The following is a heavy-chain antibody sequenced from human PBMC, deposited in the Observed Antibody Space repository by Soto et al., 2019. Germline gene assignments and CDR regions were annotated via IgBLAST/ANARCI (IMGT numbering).Heavy chain of an antibody. V-gene: IGHV4-39*02. J-gene: IGHJ5*02. Sequence: SETLSLTCTVSGGSISSSSSYWGWIRQPPGKGLEWIGSIYYSGSTYYNPSLKSRVNILQDTSKNQFSLNLTSMTAADTAVYYCARDGAATWFDPWGQGTLVTVSS. CDR3: ARDGAATWFDP. CDR2: IYYSGST. CDR1: GGSISSSSSY. D-gene: IGHD6-13*01.